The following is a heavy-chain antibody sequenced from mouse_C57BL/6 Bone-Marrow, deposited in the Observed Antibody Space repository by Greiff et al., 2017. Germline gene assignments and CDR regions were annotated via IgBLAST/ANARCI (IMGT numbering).Heavy chain of an antibody. J-gene: IGHJ2*01. CDR3: AKNRAYGNFYFDY. CDR2: IWRGGST. Sequence: QVQLQQSGPGLVQPSQSLSITCTVSGFSLTSYGVHWVRQSPGKGLEWLGAIWRGGSTDYNAALMSRLSITKDNPKSQVFFKMNSLQADDTAIYYCAKNRAYGNFYFDYWGQGTTLTVSS. CDR1: GFSLTSYG. V-gene: IGHV2-5*01. D-gene: IGHD2-1*01.